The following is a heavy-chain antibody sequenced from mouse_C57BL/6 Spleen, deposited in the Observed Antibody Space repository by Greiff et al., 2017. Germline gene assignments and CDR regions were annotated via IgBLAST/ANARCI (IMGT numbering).Heavy chain of an antibody. CDR1: GYTFTSYT. J-gene: IGHJ4*01. CDR3: ARGDSKGLGDY. Sequence: QVQLKQSGAELARPGASVKMSCKASGYTFTSYTMHWVKQRPGQGLEWIGYINPSSGYTKYNQKFKDKATLTADKSSSTAYMQLSSLTSEDSAVYYCARGDSKGLGDYWGQGTSVTVSS. V-gene: IGHV1-4*01. D-gene: IGHD2-5*01. CDR2: INPSSGYT.